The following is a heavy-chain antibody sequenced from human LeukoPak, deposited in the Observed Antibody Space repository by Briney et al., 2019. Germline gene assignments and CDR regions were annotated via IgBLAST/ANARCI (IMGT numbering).Heavy chain of an antibody. CDR3: TRDGSGKQWLVYYFDY. V-gene: IGHV3-49*04. CDR2: IRSKAYGGTT. CDR1: GGTFSSYA. D-gene: IGHD6-19*01. J-gene: IGHJ4*02. Sequence: SCKASGGTFSSYAMSWVRQAPGKGLEWVGFIRSKAYGGTTEYAASVKGRFTISRDDSKSIAYLQMNSLKTEDTAVYYCTRDGSGKQWLVYYFDYWGQGTLVTVSS.